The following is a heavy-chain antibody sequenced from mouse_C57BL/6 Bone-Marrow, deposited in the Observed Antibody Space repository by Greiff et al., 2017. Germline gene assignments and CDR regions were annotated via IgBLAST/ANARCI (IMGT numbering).Heavy chain of an antibody. CDR2: IWRGGST. Sequence: VQLVESGPGLVQPSQSLSITCTVSGFSLTSYGVHWVRQSPGKGLEWLGVIWRGGSTDYNAAFMSRLSITKDNSKSQVFFKMNSLQADDTAIYYCAKRITTVVAKGAMDYWGQGTSVTASS. CDR1: GFSLTSYG. V-gene: IGHV2-5*01. CDR3: AKRITTVVAKGAMDY. J-gene: IGHJ4*01. D-gene: IGHD1-1*01.